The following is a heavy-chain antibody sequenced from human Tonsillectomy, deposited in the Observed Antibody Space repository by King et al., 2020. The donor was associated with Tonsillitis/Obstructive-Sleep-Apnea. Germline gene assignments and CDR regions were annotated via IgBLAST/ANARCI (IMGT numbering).Heavy chain of an antibody. V-gene: IGHV3-30*01. J-gene: IGHJ4*02. CDR3: ARAVGGGIGTWVDF. CDR2: ISYDGSNK. CDR1: GFTFSTYA. Sequence: QLVQSGGGVVQPGRSLRLSCAASGFTFSTYAMHWVRQAPGKGLEWVAVISYDGSNKYYADSMKGRFTISRDNSKNTLYLQMNSLRAEDTAVFYCARAVGGGIGTWVDFWGQGTLVT. D-gene: IGHD3-16*01.